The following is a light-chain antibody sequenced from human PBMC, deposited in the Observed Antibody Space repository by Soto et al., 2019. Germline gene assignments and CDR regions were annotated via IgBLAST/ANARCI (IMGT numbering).Light chain of an antibody. CDR2: DVS. J-gene: IGLJ3*02. CDR1: SSDVGAYNY. V-gene: IGLV2-14*03. CDR3: SSYTISNTVV. Sequence: QSALTQPASVSGSPGLSITVSCTGTSSDVGAYNYVSWYQQHPGKAPKLMVFDVSVRPSGVSGRFSGSKSGNTAFLTISGLQAEDEAYYYCSSYTISNTVVFGGGTKLTVL.